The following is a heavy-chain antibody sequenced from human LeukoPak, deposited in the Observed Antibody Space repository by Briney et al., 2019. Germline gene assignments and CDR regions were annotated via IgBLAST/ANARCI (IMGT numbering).Heavy chain of an antibody. V-gene: IGHV4-39*01. Sequence: PSETLSLTCIVSGGSISSTSYYWDWIRQPPGKGLEWIGSVYYDGSTFTNPSLKSRVSMSVDRSKNQFSLKLNSVTAADTAVFYCARIPWTRYYYYYMDVWGKGTTVTVSS. CDR1: GGSISSTSYY. CDR3: ARIPWTRYYYYYMDV. J-gene: IGHJ6*03. D-gene: IGHD2-21*01. CDR2: VYYDGST.